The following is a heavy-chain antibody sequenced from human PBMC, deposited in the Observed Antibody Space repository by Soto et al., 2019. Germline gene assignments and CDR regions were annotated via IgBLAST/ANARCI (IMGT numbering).Heavy chain of an antibody. CDR3: ARSYYGSGSNDAFDI. J-gene: IGHJ3*02. V-gene: IGHV3-66*01. CDR2: IYSGGST. Sequence: EVQLVESGGGLVQPGGSLRLSCAASGFTVSSNYMSWVRQAPGKGLEWVSVIYSGGSTYYADSVKGRFPISRENSKSTLYLQMDSLRAEDTAVYYCARSYYGSGSNDAFDIWGQGTMVTVSS. D-gene: IGHD3-10*01. CDR1: GFTVSSNY.